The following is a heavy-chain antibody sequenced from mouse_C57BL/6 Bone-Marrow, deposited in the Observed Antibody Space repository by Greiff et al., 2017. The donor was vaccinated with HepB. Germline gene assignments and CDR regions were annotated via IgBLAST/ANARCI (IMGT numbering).Heavy chain of an antibody. CDR2: ISSGSSTI. D-gene: IGHD3-2*02. J-gene: IGHJ3*01. CDR3: ARDSSGAWFAY. V-gene: IGHV5-17*01. CDR1: GFTFSDYG. Sequence: EVQVVESGGGLVKPGGSLKLSCAASGFTFSDYGMHWVRQAPEKGLEWVAYISSGSSTIYYADTVKGRFTLSRDNAKNTLFLQMTSLRSEDTAMYYGARDSSGAWFAYWGQGTLVTVSA.